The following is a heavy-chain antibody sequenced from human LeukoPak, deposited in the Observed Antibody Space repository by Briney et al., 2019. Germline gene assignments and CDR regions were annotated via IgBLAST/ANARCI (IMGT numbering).Heavy chain of an antibody. CDR3: ARVRTYYYDSSGYRRGLFDY. D-gene: IGHD3-22*01. CDR1: GYTFTSYD. CDR2: ISAYNGNT. Sequence: ASVKVSCKASGYTFTSYDINWVRQATGQGLEWMGWISAYNGNTNYAQKLQGRVTMTTDTSTSTAYMELRSLRSDDTAVYYCARVRTYYYDSSGYRRGLFDYWGQGTLVTVSS. V-gene: IGHV1-18*01. J-gene: IGHJ4*02.